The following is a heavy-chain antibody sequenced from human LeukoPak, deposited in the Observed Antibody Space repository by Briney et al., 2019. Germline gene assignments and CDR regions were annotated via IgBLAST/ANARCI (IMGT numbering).Heavy chain of an antibody. Sequence: GGSLQISGKGSGCSFTSYWISGVRQVPGKGGEGMGRIDPRESYTNNSPSFEGHVTISADKSISTAYLQWSSLKASDTAMYYCARLLPGIAAAGTDYWGQGTLVTVSS. V-gene: IGHV5-10-1*01. D-gene: IGHD6-13*01. J-gene: IGHJ4*02. CDR2: IDPRESYT. CDR1: GCSFTSYW. CDR3: ARLLPGIAAAGTDY.